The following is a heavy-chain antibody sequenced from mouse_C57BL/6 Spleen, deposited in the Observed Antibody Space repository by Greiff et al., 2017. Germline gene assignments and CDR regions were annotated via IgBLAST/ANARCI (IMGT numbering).Heavy chain of an antibody. CDR3: ARDYGSSYNWYFDV. J-gene: IGHJ1*03. V-gene: IGHV1-59*01. Sequence: VQLQQPGAELVRPGTSVKLSCKASGYTFTSYWMHWVKQRPGQGLEWIGVIDPSDGYTNYNQKFKGKATLTVDTSSSTAYMQFGSLTSEDSAVYSCARDYGSSYNWYFDVGGTGTTVTVSS. D-gene: IGHD1-1*01. CDR1: GYTFTSYW. CDR2: IDPSDGYT.